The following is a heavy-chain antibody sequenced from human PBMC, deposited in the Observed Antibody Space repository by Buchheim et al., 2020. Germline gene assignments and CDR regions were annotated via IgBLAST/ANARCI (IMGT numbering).Heavy chain of an antibody. V-gene: IGHV3-23*01. CDR2: MTSSGGNT. CDR1: GFTFSSYA. Sequence: EVQLLESGGGLVQPGGSLRLSCRASGFTFSSYAMSWVRQAPGMGLEWVSTMTSSGGNTYYADSVQGRFTVSRDNSQNTLYLQMISLRAEDTAAYYCAKIGHDYGSGNLYYYYGLDVWGQGTT. J-gene: IGHJ6*02. D-gene: IGHD3-10*01. CDR3: AKIGHDYGSGNLYYYYGLDV.